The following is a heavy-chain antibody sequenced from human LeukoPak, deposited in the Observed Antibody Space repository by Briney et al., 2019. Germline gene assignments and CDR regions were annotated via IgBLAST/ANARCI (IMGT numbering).Heavy chain of an antibody. CDR3: VRDPPFIIGTTFFDY. V-gene: IGHV3-23*01. J-gene: IGHJ4*02. CDR1: GFTFSSYA. D-gene: IGHD1-20*01. Sequence: GGSLRLSCAASGFTFSSYAMSWVRQAPGKGLDWVSAISGGGGSTYYADSVKGRFTISRDNAKNSLYLQMNSLRAEDTAVYYCVRDPPFIIGTTFFDYWGQGTLVTVSS. CDR2: ISGGGGST.